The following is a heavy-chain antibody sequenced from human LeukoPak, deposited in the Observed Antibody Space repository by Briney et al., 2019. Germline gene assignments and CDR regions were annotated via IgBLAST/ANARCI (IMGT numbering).Heavy chain of an antibody. V-gene: IGHV4-34*01. CDR1: GGSFSGYY. CDR2: SNHSGST. D-gene: IGHD2-15*01. CDR3: ARGPSGKNCSGGSCYPGSVDY. J-gene: IGHJ4*02. Sequence: PSETLSLTCAVYGGSFSGYYWSWIRQPPGKGLEWIGESNHSGSTNYNPSLKSRVTISVDTSKNQFSLKLSSVTAADTAVYYCARGPSGKNCSGGSCYPGSVDYWGQGTLVTVSS.